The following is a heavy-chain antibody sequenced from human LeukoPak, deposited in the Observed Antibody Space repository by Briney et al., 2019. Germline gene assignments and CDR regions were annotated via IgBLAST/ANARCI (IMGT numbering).Heavy chain of an antibody. CDR1: GFTFSSYG. J-gene: IGHJ6*03. V-gene: IGHV3-7*01. CDR3: ARDRDYYYYMDV. CDR2: IKRDGSEK. Sequence: SGGSLRLSCAASGFTFSSYGMSWVRQAPGKGLEWVANIKRDGSEKYYVDSVKGRFTISRDNAKNSLYLQMNSLRAEDTAVYYCARDRDYYYYMDVWGKGTTVTISS. D-gene: IGHD3-10*01.